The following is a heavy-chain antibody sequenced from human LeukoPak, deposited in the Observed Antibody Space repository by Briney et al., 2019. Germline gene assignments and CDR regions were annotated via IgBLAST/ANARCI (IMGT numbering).Heavy chain of an antibody. Sequence: ASVKVSCKAFGYTFSSYAIHWVRQAPGQRLEWMGWINAGNGNTKYSQKFQGRVTITRDTSASTAYMELSSLRSEDTAVYYCARGEIVITFGSSRPGDAFDIWGQGTLVTVSS. V-gene: IGHV1-3*01. CDR2: INAGNGNT. CDR3: ARGEIVITFGSSRPGDAFDI. J-gene: IGHJ3*02. CDR1: GYTFSSYA. D-gene: IGHD3-16*01.